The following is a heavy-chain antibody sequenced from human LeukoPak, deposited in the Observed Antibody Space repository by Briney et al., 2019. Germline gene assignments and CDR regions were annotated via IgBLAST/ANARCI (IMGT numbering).Heavy chain of an antibody. CDR3: ARSGSSWYRYFDY. CDR1: GYTFTGYY. Sequence: ASVKVSCKASGYTFTGYYMHWVRQAPGQGLEWMGWINPNSGGTNYAQKFQGRVTMTRDTSISTAYMELSRLRSDDTAVYYCARSGSSWYRYFDYWGQGTLVTVSS. J-gene: IGHJ4*02. D-gene: IGHD6-13*01. V-gene: IGHV1-2*02. CDR2: INPNSGGT.